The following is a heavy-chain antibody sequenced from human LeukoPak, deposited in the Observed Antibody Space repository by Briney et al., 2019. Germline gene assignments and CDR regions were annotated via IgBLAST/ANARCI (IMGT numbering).Heavy chain of an antibody. CDR2: INHSGST. V-gene: IGHV4-34*01. J-gene: IGHJ3*02. CDR1: GGSFSGYY. D-gene: IGHD4-11*01. Sequence: TSETLSLTCAVYGGSFSGYYWSWIRQPPGKGLEWIGEINHSGSTNYNPSLKSRVTISVDTSKNQFSLKLSSVTAADTAVYYCARGSAVTFLDAFDIWGQGTMVTVSS. CDR3: ARGSAVTFLDAFDI.